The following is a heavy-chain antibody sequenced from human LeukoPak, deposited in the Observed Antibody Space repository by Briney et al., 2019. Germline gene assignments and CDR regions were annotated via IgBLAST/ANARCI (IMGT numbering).Heavy chain of an antibody. CDR1: GGSISSYY. V-gene: IGHV4-59*01. J-gene: IGHJ4*02. CDR2: IYYSGST. CDR3: ARDQSGGYYFDY. D-gene: IGHD3-10*01. Sequence: SDTLSLTFTVRGGSISSYYWSWIRQPQGKGLEWIGYIYYSGSTSYNPSLKSRVTISVDTSKNQFSLKLSSVTAADTAVYHCARDQSGGYYFDYWGQGTLVTVSS.